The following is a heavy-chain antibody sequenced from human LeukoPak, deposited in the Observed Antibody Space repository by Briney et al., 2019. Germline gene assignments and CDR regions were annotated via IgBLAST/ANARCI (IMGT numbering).Heavy chain of an antibody. V-gene: IGHV4-4*09. CDR3: ARHGGMATIVGTGDAFDI. CDR2: IYTSGST. J-gene: IGHJ3*02. D-gene: IGHD5-24*01. CDR1: GGSISSYY. Sequence: SETLSLTCTVSGGSISSYYWSWIRQPPGEGLEWIGYIYTSGSTNCNPSLKSRVTISVDTSKNQFSLKLSSVTAADTAVYYCARHGGMATIVGTGDAFDIWGQGTMVTVSS.